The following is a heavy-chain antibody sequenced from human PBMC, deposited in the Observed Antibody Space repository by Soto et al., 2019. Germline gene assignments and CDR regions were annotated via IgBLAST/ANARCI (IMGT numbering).Heavy chain of an antibody. Sequence: GGSLRLSCAASGFTFSSYAMSWVRQAPGKGLEWVSAISGSGGSTYYADSVKGRFTISRDNSKNTLYLQMNSLRAEDTAVYYCAGGLTMVRGVITRYVYNWFDPWGQGTLVTVSS. CDR3: AGGLTMVRGVITRYVYNWFDP. D-gene: IGHD3-10*01. CDR1: GFTFSSYA. V-gene: IGHV3-23*01. J-gene: IGHJ5*02. CDR2: ISGSGGST.